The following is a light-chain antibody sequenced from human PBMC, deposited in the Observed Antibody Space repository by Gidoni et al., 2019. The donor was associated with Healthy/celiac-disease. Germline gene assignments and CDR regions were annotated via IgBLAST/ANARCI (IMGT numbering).Light chain of an antibody. J-gene: IGKJ2*03. CDR2: GAS. CDR1: QSVSSSY. V-gene: IGKV3-20*01. Sequence: EIVLTQFPGTLSWAPGERAILSCRASQSVSSSYLAWYQQKPGQAPRLLIYGASSRATGIPDRFSGSGSGTDFTLTISRLEPEDFAVYYCQQYGSSPSSFGQGTKLEIK. CDR3: QQYGSSPSS.